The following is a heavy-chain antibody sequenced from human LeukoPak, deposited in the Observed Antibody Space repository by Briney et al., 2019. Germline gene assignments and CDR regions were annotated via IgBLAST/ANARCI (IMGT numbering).Heavy chain of an antibody. V-gene: IGHV3-30-3*01. CDR1: GFTFSSYA. D-gene: IGHD6-13*01. CDR3: AKDLSGVAAGTGDY. Sequence: GRSLRLSCAASGFTFSSYAMHWVRQAPGKGLEWVAVISYDGSNKYYADSVKGRFTISRDNSKNTLYLQMNSLRAEDTAVYYCAKDLSGVAAGTGDYWGQGTLVTVSS. CDR2: ISYDGSNK. J-gene: IGHJ4*02.